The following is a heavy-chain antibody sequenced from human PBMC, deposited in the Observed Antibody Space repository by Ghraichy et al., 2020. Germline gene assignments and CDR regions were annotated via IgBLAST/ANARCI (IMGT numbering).Heavy chain of an antibody. D-gene: IGHD6-25*01. V-gene: IGHV4-39*02. Sequence: TLSLTCTVSGGSISTTSYHWGWVRQPPGKGLEWIGSIFYSGNTYYSPSLQSRVTISVDTSKNRFSLTLSSMTAADTAVYFCAREAAGAADYWGQGTLVTVSS. J-gene: IGHJ4*02. CDR3: AREAAGAADY. CDR2: IFYSGNT. CDR1: GGSISTTSYH.